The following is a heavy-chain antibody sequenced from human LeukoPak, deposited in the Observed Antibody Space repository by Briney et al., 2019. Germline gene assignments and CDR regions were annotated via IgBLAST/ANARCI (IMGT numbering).Heavy chain of an antibody. CDR1: GFTFSSYS. CDR2: ISSSSSYI. Sequence: PGGSLRLSCAASGFTFSSYSMNWVRQAPGKGLEWVSSISSSSSYIYYADSVEGRFTISRDNAKNSLYLQMNSLRAEDTAVYYCARDSFDAFEIWGQGTMVTVSS. V-gene: IGHV3-21*01. CDR3: ARDSFDAFEI. J-gene: IGHJ3*02.